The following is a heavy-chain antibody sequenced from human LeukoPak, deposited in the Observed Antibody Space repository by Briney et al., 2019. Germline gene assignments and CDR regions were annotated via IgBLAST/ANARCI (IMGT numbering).Heavy chain of an antibody. CDR2: ISSSSSTI. V-gene: IGHV3-48*02. Sequence: GGSLRLSCAASGFTFSSYSMNWVRQAPGKGLEWVSYISSSSSTIYYADSVKGRFTISRDNAKNSLYLQMNSLRDEDTAVYYCARAYSSSSLSYYYGMDVWGQGTTVTVSS. CDR3: ARAYSSSSLSYYYGMDV. D-gene: IGHD6-6*01. J-gene: IGHJ6*02. CDR1: GFTFSSYS.